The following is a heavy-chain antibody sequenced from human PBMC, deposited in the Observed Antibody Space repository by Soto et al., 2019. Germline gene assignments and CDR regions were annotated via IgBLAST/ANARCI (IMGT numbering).Heavy chain of an antibody. CDR1: GFTFSSYA. V-gene: IGHV3-23*01. J-gene: IGHJ6*03. D-gene: IGHD4-17*01. CDR2: ISGSGGST. CDR3: AKAGTVTNYYDYYMDV. Sequence: EVQLLESGGGLVQPGGSLRLSCAASGFTFSSYAMSWVRQAPGKGLEWVSGISGSGGSTYYVDSVKGRFTISRDSSKNTLYLQMNSLRAEDTAVYYCAKAGTVTNYYDYYMDVWGKGTTVTVSS.